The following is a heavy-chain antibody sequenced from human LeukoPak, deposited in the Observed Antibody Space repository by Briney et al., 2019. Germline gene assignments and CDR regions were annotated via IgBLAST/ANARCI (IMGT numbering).Heavy chain of an antibody. J-gene: IGHJ4*02. CDR3: ARDLVERSGYYFDY. Sequence: GGSLRLSCAASGFTFSSYSMNWVRQAPGKGLEWVSYISSSSSTMYYADSVEGRFTISRDNAKNSLYLQMNSLRAEDTAVYYCARDLVERSGYYFDYWGQGTLVTVSS. CDR1: GFTFSSYS. D-gene: IGHD3-3*01. V-gene: IGHV3-48*01. CDR2: ISSSSSTM.